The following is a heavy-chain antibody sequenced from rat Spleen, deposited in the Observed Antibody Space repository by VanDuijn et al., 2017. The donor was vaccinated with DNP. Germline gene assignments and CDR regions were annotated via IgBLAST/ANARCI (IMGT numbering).Heavy chain of an antibody. V-gene: IGHV5-29*01. J-gene: IGHJ1*01. CDR1: GFTFSSFA. Sequence: EVQLVESGGGLVQPGRSMKLSCAASGFTFSSFAMAWVRQAPTKGLEWVANIIYDGSRTHYRDSVQGRFTISRDNAKSTLYLQMDSLRSEDTATYYCARQWYFDLWGPGTMVTVSS. CDR2: IIYDGSRT. CDR3: ARQWYFDL.